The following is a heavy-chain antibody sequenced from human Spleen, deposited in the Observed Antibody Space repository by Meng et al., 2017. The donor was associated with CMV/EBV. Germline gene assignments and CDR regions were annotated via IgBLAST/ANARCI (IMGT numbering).Heavy chain of an antibody. CDR3: FAGGYCSSTSCSVPCDY. J-gene: IGHJ4*02. CDR1: GFPFGGYA. CDR2: VSYDGSKK. V-gene: IGHV3-30-3*01. D-gene: IGHD2-2*01. Sequence: GESLKISCAASGFPFGGYAMHWVRQAPGKGLEWVAVVSYDGSKKYYADSVKGRFSITRDNSKNTLYLQMNSLRAEDTAVYYCFAGGYCSSTSCSVPCDYWGQGTLVTVSS.